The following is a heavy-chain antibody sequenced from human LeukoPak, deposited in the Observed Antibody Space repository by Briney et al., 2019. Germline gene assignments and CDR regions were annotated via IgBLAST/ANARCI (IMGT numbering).Heavy chain of an antibody. CDR3: ARDKEYSGYETTRSPGHYYYGMDV. D-gene: IGHD5-12*01. Sequence: GGSLRLSCAGSGFIVSSNYMSWVRQAAGKGLEWVSVIYGSSRTYYADSVKGRFTISRDNSKNTLYLQMNSLRAEDTAVYYCARDKEYSGYETTRSPGHYYYGMDVWGQGTTVTVSS. CDR2: IYGSSRT. V-gene: IGHV3-66*01. CDR1: GFIVSSNY. J-gene: IGHJ6*02.